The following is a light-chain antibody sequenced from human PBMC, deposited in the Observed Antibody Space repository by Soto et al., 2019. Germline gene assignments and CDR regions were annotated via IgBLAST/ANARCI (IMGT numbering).Light chain of an antibody. CDR2: AAF. J-gene: IGKJ5*01. CDR1: QGLGSN. Sequence: IQWTQSPSSLSASVGDRVTITCRASQGLGSNLAWYQQKPGKAPKLLLYAAFTLQSGLPSRFRGSKSGTDFTLAISNLQPEDPASYYFQQVDHFPIVFGQDTRLHIK. CDR3: QQVDHFPIV. V-gene: IGKV1-9*01.